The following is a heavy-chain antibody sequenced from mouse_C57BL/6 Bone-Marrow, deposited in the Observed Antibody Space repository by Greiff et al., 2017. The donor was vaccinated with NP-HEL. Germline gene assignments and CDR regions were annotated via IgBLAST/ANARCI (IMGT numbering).Heavy chain of an antibody. V-gene: IGHV1-82*01. CDR3: ARAPRFTAVVAFYYFDY. Sequence: LEESGPELVKPGASVKISCKASGYAFSSSWMNWVKQRPGKGLEWIGRIYPGDGDTNYNGKFKGKATLTADKSSSTAYMQLSSLTSEDSAVYFCARAPRFTAVVAFYYFDYWGQGATLTVSS. CDR1: GYAFSSSW. D-gene: IGHD1-1*01. J-gene: IGHJ2*01. CDR2: IYPGDGDT.